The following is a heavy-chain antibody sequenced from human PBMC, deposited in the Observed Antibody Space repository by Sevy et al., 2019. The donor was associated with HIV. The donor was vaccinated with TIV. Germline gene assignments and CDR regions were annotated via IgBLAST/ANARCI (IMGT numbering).Heavy chain of an antibody. CDR1: GFMLDGYS. CDR2: ISSGSSFL. D-gene: IGHD2-15*01. V-gene: IGHV3-21*01. Sequence: GGSLRLSCAASGFMLDGYSMNWVRQAPGKGLEWVSSISSGSSFLYYADSVKGRFTISRDNARESLSLPMNRLRVEDTGIYYCARAGPGECSGPNYSPNDYWGQGTLVTVSS. CDR3: ARAGPGECSGPNYSPNDY. J-gene: IGHJ4*02.